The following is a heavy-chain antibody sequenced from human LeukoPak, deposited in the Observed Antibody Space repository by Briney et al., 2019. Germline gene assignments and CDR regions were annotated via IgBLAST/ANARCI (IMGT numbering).Heavy chain of an antibody. CDR3: AKMGDCSSTSCPPLPYYYYGMDV. CDR2: ISGSGGST. CDR1: GFTFRSYA. D-gene: IGHD2-2*01. V-gene: IGHV3-23*01. J-gene: IGHJ6*04. Sequence: GGSLRLSCAASGFTFRSYAMSWVRQAPGKGLEWFSAISGSGGSTYYADSVKGRFTISRDNSKNTLYLQMNSLRAEDTAVYYCAKMGDCSSTSCPPLPYYYYGMDVWGKGTTVTVSS.